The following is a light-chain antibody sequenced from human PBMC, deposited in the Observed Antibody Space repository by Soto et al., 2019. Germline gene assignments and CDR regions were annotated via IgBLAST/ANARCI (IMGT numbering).Light chain of an antibody. V-gene: IGLV2-8*01. J-gene: IGLJ1*01. CDR1: SSDVGGYNY. CDR3: CSYTTSNTRQIV. CDR2: EVS. Sequence: QSVLTRPPSASGSPGQSVTISCTGTSSDVGGYNYVSWYQQHPGKAPKLMIYEVSKRPSGVPDRFSGSKSGNTASLTVSGLQAEDEADYYCCSYTTSNTRQIVFGTGTKVTVL.